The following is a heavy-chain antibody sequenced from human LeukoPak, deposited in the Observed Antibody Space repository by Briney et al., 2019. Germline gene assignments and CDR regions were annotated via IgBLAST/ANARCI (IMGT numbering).Heavy chain of an antibody. CDR2: ISFDGTTI. V-gene: IGHV3-30-3*01. D-gene: IGHD6-13*01. Sequence: GRSLRLSCAASGFTFSSYAMHWVRQAPGKGLEWVTVISFDGTTIYYADSVKGRFTISRDNSKNTLYLQMNSLRAEDTAVYYCAKDLRQQLVPSYFDYWGQGTLVTVSS. CDR3: AKDLRQQLVPSYFDY. CDR1: GFTFSSYA. J-gene: IGHJ4*02.